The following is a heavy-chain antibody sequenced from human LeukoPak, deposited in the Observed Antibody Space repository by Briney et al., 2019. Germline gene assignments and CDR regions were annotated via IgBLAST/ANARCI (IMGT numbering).Heavy chain of an antibody. CDR2: ISSSSSYI. V-gene: IGHV3-21*01. D-gene: IGHD1-1*01. J-gene: IGHJ3*02. CDR1: GFTFSSYS. Sequence: PGGSLRLSCAASGFTFSSYSMNWVRQAPGKGLEWVSSISSSSSYIYYADSVKGRFTISRDNAKNSLYLQMNSLRADETAVYYCARGTGTTPGAFDIWGQGTMVTVSS. CDR3: ARGTGTTPGAFDI.